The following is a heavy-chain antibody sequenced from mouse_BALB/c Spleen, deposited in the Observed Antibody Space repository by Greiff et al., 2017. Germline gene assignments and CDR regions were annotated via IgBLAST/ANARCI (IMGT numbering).Heavy chain of an antibody. J-gene: IGHJ3*01. CDR3: ARLRFAY. D-gene: IGHD2-12*01. CDR1: GYTFTSYW. Sequence: VQLQQSGAELAKPGASVKMSCKASGYTFTSYWMHWVKQRPGQGLEWIGYINPSTGYTEYNQKFKDKATLTADKSSSTAYMQLSSLTSEDSAVYYCARLRFAYWGQGTLVTVSA. V-gene: IGHV1-7*01. CDR2: INPSTGYT.